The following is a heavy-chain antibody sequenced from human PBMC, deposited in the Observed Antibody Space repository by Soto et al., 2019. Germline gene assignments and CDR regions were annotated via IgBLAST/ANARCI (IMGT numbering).Heavy chain of an antibody. V-gene: IGHV4-4*02. D-gene: IGHD6-13*01. CDR3: ARCISAAGPIDY. CDR1: GGAISSSNW. Sequence: QVQLQESGPGLVKPSGTLSLTCAVSGGAISSSNWWSWVRQPPGKALGWIGEIYHRGSTNYNPSLKRRVTTSVYKSKNQSSLKLGSVTAADTAVYYCARCISAAGPIDYWGQGTLVTVSS. J-gene: IGHJ4*02. CDR2: IYHRGST.